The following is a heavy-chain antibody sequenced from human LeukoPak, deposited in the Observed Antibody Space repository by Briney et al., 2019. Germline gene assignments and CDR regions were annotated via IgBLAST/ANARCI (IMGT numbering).Heavy chain of an antibody. CDR3: ARGGSRSYTSSTLDY. J-gene: IGHJ4*02. Sequence: SETLSLTCTVSGGSISAYYWNWVRQPPGKGLEWIGSVYYSGSTNYNPSLKSRVTISVDTSKNRFSLSLSSVTAADTAVYYCARGGSRSYTSSTLDYWGQGTLVTVSS. V-gene: IGHV4-59*01. D-gene: IGHD6-6*01. CDR2: VYYSGST. CDR1: GGSISAYY.